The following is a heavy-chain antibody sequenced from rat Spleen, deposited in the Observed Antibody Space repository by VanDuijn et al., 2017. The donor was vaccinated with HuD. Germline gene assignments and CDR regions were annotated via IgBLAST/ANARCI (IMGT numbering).Heavy chain of an antibody. Sequence: EVQLVESGGGLVQPGRSLKLSCAASGFTFSDYYMAWVRQAPTKGLEWVATISSDGRRNYYRDSVKGRFTISRDNAKNSLYLQMDSLRSEDTATYYCTRDSGSYYFDYWGQGVMVTVSS. J-gene: IGHJ2*01. D-gene: IGHD4-3*01. CDR1: GFTFSDYY. CDR3: TRDSGSYYFDY. V-gene: IGHV5-20*01. CDR2: ISSDGRRN.